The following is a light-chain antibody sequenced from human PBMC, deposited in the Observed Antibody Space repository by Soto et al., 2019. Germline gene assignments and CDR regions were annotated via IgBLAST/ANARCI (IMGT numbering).Light chain of an antibody. J-gene: IGKJ2*01. Sequence: AIQLTQSPSSLSASVGDRVTITCRASQGISSALAWYQQKPGKAPKLLIYDASSLESGVPSRFGGSGSGTDFTLTISSLQPEDFATYYCQQFNSYPPYTFGQGTKLEIK. CDR3: QQFNSYPPYT. CDR1: QGISSA. CDR2: DAS. V-gene: IGKV1-13*02.